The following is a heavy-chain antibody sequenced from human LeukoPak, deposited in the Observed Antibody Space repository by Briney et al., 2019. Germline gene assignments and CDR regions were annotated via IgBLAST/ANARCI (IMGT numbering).Heavy chain of an antibody. CDR2: IYSGGGT. J-gene: IGHJ4*02. CDR1: GFTVSSNH. V-gene: IGHV3-66*01. Sequence: GGSLILSCAASGFTVSSNHMSWVRQAPGKGLEWVSLIYSGGGTYYADSVKGRFTISRDSSKNTFYLQMNSLRVEDTAVYYCARADNGFEYWGQGTLVTVSS. D-gene: IGHD2-8*01. CDR3: ARADNGFEY.